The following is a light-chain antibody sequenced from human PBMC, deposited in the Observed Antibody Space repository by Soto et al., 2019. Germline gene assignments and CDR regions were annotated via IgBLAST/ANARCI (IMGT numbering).Light chain of an antibody. Sequence: DIQMTQSPSSLSASVGDRVTITCRASQGISNCLAWYQQKPGKVPKLLIYAASTLQSGVQSRFSGSGSRTDFTLTISSLQPEDGATYYCQKYNSAHLSFGGGTKVEIK. CDR1: QGISNC. CDR3: QKYNSAHLS. J-gene: IGKJ4*01. V-gene: IGKV1-27*01. CDR2: AAS.